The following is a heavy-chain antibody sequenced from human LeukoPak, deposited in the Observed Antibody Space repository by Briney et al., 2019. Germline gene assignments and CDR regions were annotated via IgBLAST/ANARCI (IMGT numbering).Heavy chain of an antibody. CDR2: IYYSGST. V-gene: IGHV4-59*01. CDR1: GGSISSYY. J-gene: IGHJ5*02. D-gene: IGHD2-15*01. Sequence: SETLSLTCTVSGGSISSYYWSWIRQPPGKGLEWIGYIYYSGSTNYNPSLKSRVTISVDTSKNQFSLKLSSVTAADTAVYYCARDRYCSGGGCLHNWFDPWGQGTLVTVSS. CDR3: ARDRYCSGGGCLHNWFDP.